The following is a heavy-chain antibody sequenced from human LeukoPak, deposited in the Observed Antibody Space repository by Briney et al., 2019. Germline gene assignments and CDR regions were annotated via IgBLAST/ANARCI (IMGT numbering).Heavy chain of an antibody. Sequence: GGSLRLSCAASGFTFSSYGMHWVRQAPGKGLEWVAVISYDGSNKYYADSVKGRFTISRDNSKNTLYLQMNSLRAEDTAVYYCANLGYCSGGSCGDAFDIWGQGTMVTVSS. V-gene: IGHV3-30*18. D-gene: IGHD2-15*01. CDR2: ISYDGSNK. CDR1: GFTFSSYG. J-gene: IGHJ3*02. CDR3: ANLGYCSGGSCGDAFDI.